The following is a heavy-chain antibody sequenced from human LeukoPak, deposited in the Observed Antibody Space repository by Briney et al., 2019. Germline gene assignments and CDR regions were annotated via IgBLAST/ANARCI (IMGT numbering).Heavy chain of an antibody. CDR2: IKSKTDGGTT. Sequence: GGSLRLSCAASGFTFSNAWMSWVRQAPGKGLEWVGRIKSKTDGGTTDYAAPVKGRFTISRDDSKNTLYLQMDSLRAEDTALYYCAKDRSSGSSPYYYYYGMDVWGQGTTVTVSS. V-gene: IGHV3-15*05. J-gene: IGHJ6*02. CDR1: GFTFSNAW. D-gene: IGHD3-10*01. CDR3: AKDRSSGSSPYYYYYGMDV.